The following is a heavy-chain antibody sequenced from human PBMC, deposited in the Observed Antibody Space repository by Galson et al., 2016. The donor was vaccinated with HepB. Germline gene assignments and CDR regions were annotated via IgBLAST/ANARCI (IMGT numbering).Heavy chain of an antibody. V-gene: IGHV1-18*01. CDR1: GHTFTSYGTNYG. J-gene: IGHJ4*02. D-gene: IGHD3-3*01. CDR2: TSPYNGNT. CDR3: ARDSRDFYFDY. Sequence: SVKVSCKASGHTFTSYGTNYGISWVRQAPGQGLEWMGWTSPYNGNTNYAQNFRGRVTMTTDTPTSTAYMELRSLRSDDTAVYYCARDSRDFYFDYWGQGTLVTVSS.